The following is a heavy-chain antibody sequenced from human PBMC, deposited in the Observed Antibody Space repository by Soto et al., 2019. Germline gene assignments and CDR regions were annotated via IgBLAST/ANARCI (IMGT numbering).Heavy chain of an antibody. Sequence: QVQLVESGGGVVQPGRSLRLSCAASGFTFSSYGMHWVRQAPGKGLEWVAVIWYDGSNKYYADSVKGRFTISRENSKKTLYLQMNSLRAEDTAVYYCARATRYYDSSGYTHPPHYGMDVWGQGTTVTVSS. V-gene: IGHV3-33*01. CDR1: GFTFSSYG. CDR3: ARATRYYDSSGYTHPPHYGMDV. CDR2: IWYDGSNK. D-gene: IGHD3-22*01. J-gene: IGHJ6*02.